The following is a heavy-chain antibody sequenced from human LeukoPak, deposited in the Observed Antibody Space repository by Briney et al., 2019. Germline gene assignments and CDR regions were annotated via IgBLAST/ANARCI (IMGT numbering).Heavy chain of an antibody. Sequence: GASVKVSCKASGYTFTNFGISWVRQAPGQGLEWMGWISAYNGNTNYAQRLQGIVTMTTDTSTSTAYMELRSLRSDDTAVYYCARDRDYGDYNTQDLFVYWGQGTLVTVSS. CDR1: GYTFTNFG. V-gene: IGHV1-18*01. CDR2: ISAYNGNT. J-gene: IGHJ4*02. CDR3: ARDRDYGDYNTQDLFVY. D-gene: IGHD4-17*01.